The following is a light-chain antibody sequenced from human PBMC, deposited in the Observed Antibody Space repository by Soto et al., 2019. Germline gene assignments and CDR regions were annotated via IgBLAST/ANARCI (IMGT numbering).Light chain of an antibody. Sequence: EIVLTQSPGTLSLSPGERATLACRASQSVSDSYLAWYQQKPGQAPRLVIYGASRRAIGIPDRFSGSGSGTDFTLTISRLEPEDFATYYCQHYSGDRATFGQGTKVEI. CDR3: QHYSGDRAT. CDR1: QSVSDSY. CDR2: GAS. V-gene: IGKV3-20*01. J-gene: IGKJ1*01.